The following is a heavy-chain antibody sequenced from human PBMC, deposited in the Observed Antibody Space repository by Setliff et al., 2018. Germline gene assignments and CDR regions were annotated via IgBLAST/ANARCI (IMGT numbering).Heavy chain of an antibody. V-gene: IGHV1-69*05. CDR3: AREKVVVVSATSYHYYMDV. CDR1: GATFSSHG. D-gene: IGHD2-15*01. J-gene: IGHJ6*03. Sequence: ASVKVSCKASGATFSSHGISWVRQAPGQGLEWMGGTIPMFGTTEYAQEFQGRVTITTDESTNTAYMELSSLRSEDTAMYYCAREKVVVVSATSYHYYMDVWGKGTTVTVSS. CDR2: TIPMFGTT.